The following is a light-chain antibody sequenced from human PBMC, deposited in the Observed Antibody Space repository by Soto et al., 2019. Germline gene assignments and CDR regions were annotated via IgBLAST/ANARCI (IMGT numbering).Light chain of an antibody. CDR3: GSWDSSLSAYV. CDR2: DVT. Sequence: QSVLTQPASVSGSPGQSITISCTGTSSDIGDYDYVSWYQHLPGKAPKLLIFDVTHRPSGVSDRFSGSKSGTSATLGITGFQTGDEADYYCGSWDSSLSAYVFGTGTKVTVL. J-gene: IGLJ1*01. V-gene: IGLV2-14*01. CDR1: SSDIGDYDY.